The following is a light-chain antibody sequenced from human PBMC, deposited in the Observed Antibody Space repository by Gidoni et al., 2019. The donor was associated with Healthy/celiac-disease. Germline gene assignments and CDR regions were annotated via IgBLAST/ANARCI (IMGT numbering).Light chain of an antibody. J-gene: IGKJ4*01. CDR1: QGISSY. CDR3: QQLNSYPPKIT. Sequence: DIQLTQSPSFLSASVGDRVTITCWASQGISSYLAWYQQKPGKAPKLLIYAASTLQSGVPSRFSGSGSGTEFTLTISSLQPEDFATYYCQQLNSYPPKITFGGGTKVEIK. V-gene: IGKV1-9*01. CDR2: AAS.